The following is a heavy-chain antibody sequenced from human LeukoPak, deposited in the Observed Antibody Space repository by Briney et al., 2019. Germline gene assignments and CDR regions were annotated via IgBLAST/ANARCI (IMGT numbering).Heavy chain of an antibody. D-gene: IGHD6-19*01. CDR3: AGESIAVAGRAGVFDY. Sequence: ASVKVSCKASGGTFSSYAISWVRQAPGQGLEWMGRIIPIFGTANYAQKFQGRVTITTDESTSTAYMELSSLRSEDTAVYYCAGESIAVAGRAGVFDYWGQGTLVTVSS. CDR1: GGTFSSYA. J-gene: IGHJ4*02. V-gene: IGHV1-69*05. CDR2: IIPIFGTA.